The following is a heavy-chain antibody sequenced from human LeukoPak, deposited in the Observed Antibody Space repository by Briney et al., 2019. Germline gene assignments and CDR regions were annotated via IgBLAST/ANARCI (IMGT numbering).Heavy chain of an antibody. J-gene: IGHJ4*02. CDR3: ARSGYYDSSGYYYGLDY. Sequence: SETLSLTCTVSGGSISSYYWSWIRQPPGKELEWIGYIYYSGSTNYNPSLKSRVTISVDTSKNQFSLKLSSVTAADTAVYYCARSGYYDSSGYYYGLDYWGQGTLVTVSS. CDR2: IYYSGST. D-gene: IGHD3-22*01. V-gene: IGHV4-59*01. CDR1: GGSISSYY.